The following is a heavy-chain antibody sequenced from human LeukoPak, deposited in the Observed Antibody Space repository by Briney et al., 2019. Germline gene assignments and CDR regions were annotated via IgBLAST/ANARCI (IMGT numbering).Heavy chain of an antibody. J-gene: IGHJ4*02. V-gene: IGHV3-23*01. Sequence: PGGSLRLSCAASGFTFSSYAMSWVRQAPGKGLEWVSAISGSGGSTYYADSVKGRFTISRDNSKNTLYLQMNSLRAEDTAVYYCAKSQIVLMVYAPFDYWGQGTLVTVSS. D-gene: IGHD2-8*01. CDR1: GFTFSSYA. CDR3: AKSQIVLMVYAPFDY. CDR2: ISGSGGST.